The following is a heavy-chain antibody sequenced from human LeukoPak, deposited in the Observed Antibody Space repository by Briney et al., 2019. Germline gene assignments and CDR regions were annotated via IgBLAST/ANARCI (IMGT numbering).Heavy chain of an antibody. V-gene: IGHV3-23*01. CDR2: ISGSGGST. J-gene: IGHJ4*02. CDR3: AKEEDILTGFYY. CDR1: GFTFSSYS. Sequence: GGSLRLSCAASGFTFSSYSMNWVRQAPGKGLEWVSAISGSGGSTYYADSVKGRFTISRDNSKNTLYLQMNSLRAEDTAVYYCAKEEDILTGFYYWGQGTLVTVSS. D-gene: IGHD3-9*01.